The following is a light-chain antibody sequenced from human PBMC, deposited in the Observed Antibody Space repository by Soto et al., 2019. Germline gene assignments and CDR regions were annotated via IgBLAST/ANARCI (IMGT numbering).Light chain of an antibody. V-gene: IGKV1-39*01. Sequence: DIQMTQSPASLSASVGDRVTITCRASQGISSYLNWYQQKPGKAPKLLIYAASSLQTGVPSRFSGSGSGTDFTLTISSLQPEDFATYYCQQSYSAPRTFGQGTKVEFK. CDR1: QGISSY. J-gene: IGKJ1*01. CDR3: QQSYSAPRT. CDR2: AAS.